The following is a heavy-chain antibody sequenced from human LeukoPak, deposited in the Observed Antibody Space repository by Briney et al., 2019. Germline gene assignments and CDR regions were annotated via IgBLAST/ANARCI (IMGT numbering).Heavy chain of an antibody. CDR3: AREMATTETFDY. J-gene: IGHJ4*02. D-gene: IGHD5-24*01. CDR1: GFPFSGYY. V-gene: IGHV3-69-1*02. CDR2: ISGGGQI. Sequence: GGSLRLSCAASGFPFSGYYMSWIRQAPGKGLECISYISGGGQIYYADSVKGRFTISRDNSKNTVYLQMDSLRAEDTAVYSCAREMATTETFDYWGQGTLVTVSS.